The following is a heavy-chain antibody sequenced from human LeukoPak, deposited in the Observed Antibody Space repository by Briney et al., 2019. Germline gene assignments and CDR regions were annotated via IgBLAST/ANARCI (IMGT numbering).Heavy chain of an antibody. J-gene: IGHJ4*02. D-gene: IGHD3-16*02. CDR2: IYSGGST. CDR1: GFTVSSNY. V-gene: IGHV3-66*01. Sequence: GGSLRLSCAASGFTVSSNYMSWVRQAPGKGLEWVSVIYSGGSTYYADSVKGRFIISRDNSKNTLFLQMNSLRAEDTAVYYCAAGLTFGGVIVPTAFDYWGQGTLVTVSS. CDR3: AAGLTFGGVIVPTAFDY.